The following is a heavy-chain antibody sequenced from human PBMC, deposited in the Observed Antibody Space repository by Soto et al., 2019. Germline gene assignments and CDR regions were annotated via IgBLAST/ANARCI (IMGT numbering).Heavy chain of an antibody. J-gene: IGHJ4*02. CDR1: GDSISSVSHY. D-gene: IGHD6-13*01. CDR2: MFYTGTS. Sequence: PSETLSLTCTVSGDSISSVSHYWGWIRQPPGKGLEWIGSMFYTGTSYYNPSLKSRVTMSLDTSKNQFSLKLLSVTTADTAVYFCAAGEASSRNLAPYYLDFWGQGTLVTVSS. V-gene: IGHV4-39*07. CDR3: AAGEASSRNLAPYYLDF.